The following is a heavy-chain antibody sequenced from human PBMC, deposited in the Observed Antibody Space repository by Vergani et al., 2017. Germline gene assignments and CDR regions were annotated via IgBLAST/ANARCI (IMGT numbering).Heavy chain of an antibody. CDR2: INTGNGNT. D-gene: IGHD3-10*01. J-gene: IGHJ5*02. CDR3: ARAGNMVRGFGWFDP. Sequence: QVQLVQSGAEVKKPGASVKVSCKASGYTFTSYAMHWVRQAPGQRLEWMGWINTGNGNTKYSQKFQGRVTITRDTSASTAYMELSSLRSEDTAVYYCARAGNMVRGFGWFDPWGQGTLVTVSS. CDR1: GYTFTSYA. V-gene: IGHV1-3*04.